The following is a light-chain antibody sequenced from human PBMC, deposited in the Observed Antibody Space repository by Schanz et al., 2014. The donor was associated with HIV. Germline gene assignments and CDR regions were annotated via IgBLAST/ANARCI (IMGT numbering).Light chain of an antibody. V-gene: IGLV2-14*03. CDR3: SSYTSSSTYV. CDR1: SSDIGNYNY. CDR2: DVT. J-gene: IGLJ1*01. Sequence: QSVLTQPPSASGSPGQSVTISCTGTSSDIGNYNYVSWYQQYPGKAPKLIIYDVTKRPSGVSDRFSGSKSGNTASLTISGLQGEDEADYYCSSYTSSSTYVFGTGTKLTVL.